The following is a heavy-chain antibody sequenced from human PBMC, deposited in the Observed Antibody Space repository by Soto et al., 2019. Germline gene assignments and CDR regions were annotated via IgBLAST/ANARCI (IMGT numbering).Heavy chain of an antibody. CDR2: IYPGDSDT. D-gene: IGHD3-9*01. J-gene: IGHJ6*02. CDR3: ARHAAPPYYDILTGYYTEKPYYYYGMDV. Sequence: GESLKISCKGSGYSFTSYWIGWVRQMPGKGLEWMGIIYPGDSDTRYSPSFQGQVTISADKSISTAYRQWSSLKASDTAMYYCARHAAPPYYDILTGYYTEKPYYYYGMDVWGQGTTVTVSS. V-gene: IGHV5-51*01. CDR1: GYSFTSYW.